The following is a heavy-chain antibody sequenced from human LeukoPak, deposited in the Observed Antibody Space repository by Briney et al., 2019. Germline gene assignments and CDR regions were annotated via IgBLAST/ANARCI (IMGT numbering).Heavy chain of an antibody. J-gene: IGHJ4*02. D-gene: IGHD3-22*01. CDR1: GYTFTGYY. CDR2: INPNSGGT. Sequence: EASVKVSCKASGYTFTGYYMHWVRQAPGQGLEWMGWINPNSGGTNYAQKFQGRVTMTRDTSISTAYMELSRLRSDDTAVYYCARVRTRLLLRGYYFDYWGQGTLVTVSS. CDR3: ARVRTRLLLRGYYFDY. V-gene: IGHV1-2*02.